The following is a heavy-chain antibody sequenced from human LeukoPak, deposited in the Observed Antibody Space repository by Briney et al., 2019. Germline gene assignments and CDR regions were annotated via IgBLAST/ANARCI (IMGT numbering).Heavy chain of an antibody. CDR1: GYTFTSYA. D-gene: IGHD6-13*01. V-gene: IGHV1-3*01. Sequence: ASVKVSCKASGYTFTSYAMHWVRQAPGQRLEWMGWINAGNGNTKYSQKFQGRVTITRDTSASTAYMELSSLRSEDTAVYYCARGWAAAGSVAWVDAFDIWGQGTMVTVSS. CDR2: INAGNGNT. CDR3: ARGWAAAGSVAWVDAFDI. J-gene: IGHJ3*02.